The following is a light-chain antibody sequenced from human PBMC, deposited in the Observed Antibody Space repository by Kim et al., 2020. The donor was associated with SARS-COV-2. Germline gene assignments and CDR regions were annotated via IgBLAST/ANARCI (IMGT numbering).Light chain of an antibody. CDR2: GAV. CDR3: QHYGSSPWT. Sequence: SPGERVTLSCRASQSVSSSYLVWYQQKPGQAPRLLIYGAVSRATGIPDRFSGSGSGTDFTLTISRLEPEDFAVYYCQHYGSSPWTFGQGTKVDIK. J-gene: IGKJ1*01. V-gene: IGKV3-20*01. CDR1: QSVSSSY.